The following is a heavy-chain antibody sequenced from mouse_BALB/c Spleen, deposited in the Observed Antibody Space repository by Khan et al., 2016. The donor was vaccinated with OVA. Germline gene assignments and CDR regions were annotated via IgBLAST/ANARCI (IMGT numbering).Heavy chain of an antibody. CDR1: GFTFNSYG. V-gene: IGHV5-17*02. J-gene: IGHJ2*01. D-gene: IGHD1-1*01. CDR3: ATSDCYGYYFDY. Sequence: LVESGGGSVQPGGSRKLFCAASGFTFNSYGMHWVRQAPEKGLEWVAYICGDSNTIYYAYTVQGRFTISRDNPTTTLFLQMTSLMSEDTAMYYCATSDCYGYYFDYWGPGTTLTVS. CDR2: ICGDSNTI.